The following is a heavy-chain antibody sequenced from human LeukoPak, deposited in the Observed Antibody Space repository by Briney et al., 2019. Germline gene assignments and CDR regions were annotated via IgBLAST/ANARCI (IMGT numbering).Heavy chain of an antibody. CDR3: ARDRGKGSY. J-gene: IGHJ4*02. Sequence: PGGSLRLSCAASGFTFSSYSMNWVRQAPGKGLEWVSSISSSSGYIYYADSVKGRFTISRDNAKNSLYLQMNSLRAEDTAVYYCARDRGKGSYWGQGTLVTVSS. V-gene: IGHV3-21*01. CDR1: GFTFSSYS. CDR2: ISSSSGYI.